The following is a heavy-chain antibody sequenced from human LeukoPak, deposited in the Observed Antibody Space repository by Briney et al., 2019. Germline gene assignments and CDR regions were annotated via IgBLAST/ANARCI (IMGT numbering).Heavy chain of an antibody. D-gene: IGHD3-10*01. CDR1: GFTFSSYG. Sequence: GGSLRLSCAASGFTFSSYGMHWVRQAPGKGLEWVSFIRYDGSNEYYADSVRGRFTISRDNSKNTLYLQMNSLRAEDTAVYYCAKSLLWFGESLFLCDYWGQGTLVTVSS. CDR2: IRYDGSNE. CDR3: AKSLLWFGESLFLCDY. J-gene: IGHJ4*02. V-gene: IGHV3-30*02.